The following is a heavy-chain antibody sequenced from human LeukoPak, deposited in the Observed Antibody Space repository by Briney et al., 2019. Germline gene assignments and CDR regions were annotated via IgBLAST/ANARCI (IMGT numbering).Heavy chain of an antibody. V-gene: IGHV3-48*03. D-gene: IGHD5-12*01. CDR1: GFTFSSYE. J-gene: IGHJ4*02. Sequence: GESLRLSCAASGFTFSSYEMNWVRQAPGKGLEWVSYISSSGSTIYYADSVKGRFTISRDNAKNSLYLQMNSLRAEDTAVYYCARDLFSGYDSSSFYFDYWGQGTLVTVSS. CDR3: ARDLFSGYDSSSFYFDY. CDR2: ISSSGSTI.